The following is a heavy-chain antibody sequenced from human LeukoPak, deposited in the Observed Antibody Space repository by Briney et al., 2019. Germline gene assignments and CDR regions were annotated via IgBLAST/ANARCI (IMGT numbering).Heavy chain of an antibody. Sequence: GGSLRLSCAASGFTFSSYSVNWVRQAPGKGLEWVSSISSSSSYIYYADSVKGRFTISRDNAKNSLYLQMNSLRAEDTAVYYCASWTDSSGWYYYYYYGMDVWGQGTTVTVSS. D-gene: IGHD6-19*01. CDR1: GFTFSSYS. CDR3: ASWTDSSGWYYYYYYGMDV. J-gene: IGHJ6*02. CDR2: ISSSSSYI. V-gene: IGHV3-21*01.